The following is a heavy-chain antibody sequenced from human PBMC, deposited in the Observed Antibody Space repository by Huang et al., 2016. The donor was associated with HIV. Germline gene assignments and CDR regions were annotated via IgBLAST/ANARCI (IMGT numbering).Heavy chain of an antibody. Sequence: QLQLQESGPGLVKPSETLSLTCTVSGGSISSSSYLWGWIRQSPGKGLEWIGSIYYIGNGYYNPSLKSRVTMSVDRSSNQFSLKMHSVTAADTAVYYCASRTTVTTTSNYHYFYMDVWGKGTTVIVSS. D-gene: IGHD4-17*01. CDR2: IYYIGNG. V-gene: IGHV4-39*01. CDR1: GGSISSSSYL. CDR3: ASRTTVTTTSNYHYFYMDV. J-gene: IGHJ6*03.